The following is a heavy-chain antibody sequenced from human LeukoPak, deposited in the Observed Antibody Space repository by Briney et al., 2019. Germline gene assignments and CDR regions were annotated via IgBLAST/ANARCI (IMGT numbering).Heavy chain of an antibody. V-gene: IGHV1-18*01. D-gene: IGHD6-6*01. CDR3: ARVRSIAARPDWFDP. J-gene: IGHJ5*02. CDR1: GYTFTSYG. Sequence: GASVKVSCKASGYTFTSYGISWVRQAPGQGLEWMGWISAYNGNTNYAQKLQGRVTMTTDTSTSTAYMELRSLRADDTAVYYCARVRSIAARPDWFDPWGKGTLVTVAS. CDR2: ISAYNGNT.